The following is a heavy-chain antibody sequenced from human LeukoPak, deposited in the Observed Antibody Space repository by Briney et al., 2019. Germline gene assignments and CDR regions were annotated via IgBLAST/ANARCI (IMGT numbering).Heavy chain of an antibody. D-gene: IGHD1-1*01. J-gene: IGHJ4*02. CDR2: INSKTDGGTT. CDR1: GFTFSNAW. Sequence: PGGSLRLSCAASGFTFSNAWMSWVRQAPGKGLEWVGRINSKTDGGTTDYAAPVKGRFTISRDDSKTTLYLQMNSLKTEGTAVYYCTTAGGWNDFLGNADYFDYWGQGTLVTVSS. CDR3: TTAGGWNDFLGNADYFDY. V-gene: IGHV3-15*01.